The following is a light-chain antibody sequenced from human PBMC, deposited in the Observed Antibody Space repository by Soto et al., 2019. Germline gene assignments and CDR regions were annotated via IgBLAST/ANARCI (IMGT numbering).Light chain of an antibody. Sequence: IVLTQSPVSLSLSPGERATLSCRASESIGRSLAWYQQRPGQAPRLLIYDASTRATGIPARFSGSGSGTDFTLTISSLQSEDFAVYYCQQYNNWPPITFGQGTRLEIK. J-gene: IGKJ5*01. CDR1: ESIGRS. CDR3: QQYNNWPPIT. CDR2: DAS. V-gene: IGKV3-15*01.